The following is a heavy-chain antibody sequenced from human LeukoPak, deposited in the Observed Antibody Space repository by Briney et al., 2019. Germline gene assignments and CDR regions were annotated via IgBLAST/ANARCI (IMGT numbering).Heavy chain of an antibody. Sequence: ASVKVSCKASGYTFTSYGINWVRQAPGQGLEWMGWISPYNADTDYAQKFQGRVTITRDTSASTAYMELSSLRSEDRAVYYCARDGITYYDILTGYYEGYYFDYWGQGTLVTVSS. V-gene: IGHV1-18*01. CDR1: GYTFTSYG. D-gene: IGHD3-9*01. CDR2: ISPYNADT. CDR3: ARDGITYYDILTGYYEGYYFDY. J-gene: IGHJ4*02.